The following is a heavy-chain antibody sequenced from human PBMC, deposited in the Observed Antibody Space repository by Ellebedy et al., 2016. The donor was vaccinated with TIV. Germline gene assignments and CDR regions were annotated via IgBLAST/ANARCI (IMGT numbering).Heavy chain of an antibody. CDR3: APGGTTTVKKGFGY. CDR1: GFSFSDYG. V-gene: IGHV3-30*03. D-gene: IGHD4-17*01. CDR2: ISNDGRSK. J-gene: IGHJ4*02. Sequence: PGGSLRLSCVASGFSFSDYGMHWVRQVPGKGLEWVANISNDGRSKKHGDSVKGRFTISRDNSKSTLYLQMDSLRADDTAVYYCAPGGTTTVKKGFGYWGQGTLVTVSS.